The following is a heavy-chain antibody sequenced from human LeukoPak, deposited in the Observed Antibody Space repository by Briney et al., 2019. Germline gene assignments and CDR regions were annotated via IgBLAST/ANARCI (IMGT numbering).Heavy chain of an antibody. D-gene: IGHD5-24*01. J-gene: IGHJ4*02. CDR2: ISSSGGTI. CDR1: GFTFSDFS. Sequence: GGSLRLSCAASGFTFSDFSMNWVRQAPGKGLEGLSYISSSGGTIWYADSVKGRFTSPRDNSKNTLYLQMNSLRAEDTAVYYCARGEMATMVLDYWGQGTLVTVSS. V-gene: IGHV3-48*01. CDR3: ARGEMATMVLDY.